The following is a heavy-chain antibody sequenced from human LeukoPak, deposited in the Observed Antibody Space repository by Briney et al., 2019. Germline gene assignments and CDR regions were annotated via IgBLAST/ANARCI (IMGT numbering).Heavy chain of an antibody. CDR1: GGSISSCTYS. V-gene: IGHV4-39*07. CDR3: AGNDYGDYV. D-gene: IGHD4-17*01. Sequence: SETLSLTCSVSGGSISSCTYSWGWIRQPPGKGLEWIGSIYHSGSTYYNPSLKSRVTISVDTSKNQFSLKLSSVTAADTAVYYCAGNDYGDYVWGQGTLVTVSS. J-gene: IGHJ4*02. CDR2: IYHSGST.